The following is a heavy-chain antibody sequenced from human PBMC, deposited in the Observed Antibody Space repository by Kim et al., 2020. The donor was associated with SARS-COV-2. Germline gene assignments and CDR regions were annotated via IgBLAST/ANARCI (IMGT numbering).Heavy chain of an antibody. D-gene: IGHD3-10*01. Sequence: ASVKVSCKASGYTFTSYGISWVRQAPGQGLEWMGWISAYNGNTNYAQKLQGRVTMTTDTSTSTAYMELRSLRSDDTAVYYCARADYYGSGSYYNRVTFDPWGQGTLVTVSS. V-gene: IGHV1-18*04. CDR2: ISAYNGNT. CDR3: ARADYYGSGSYYNRVTFDP. CDR1: GYTFTSYG. J-gene: IGHJ5*02.